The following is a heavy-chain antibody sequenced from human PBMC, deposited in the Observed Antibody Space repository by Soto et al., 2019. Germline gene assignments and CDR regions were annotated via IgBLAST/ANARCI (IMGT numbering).Heavy chain of an antibody. CDR3: ARDCYGAFKEYYYDSSPAPGCLDY. D-gene: IGHD3-22*01. J-gene: IGHJ4*02. CDR1: GVPFSSYV. CDR2: IWYDGSNK. Sequence: PGGSLSLSCAASGVPFSSYVMHWVRQAPGKGLEWVAVIWYDGSNKYYADSVKGRFTISRDNSKNTLYLQMNSLRAEDTAVYYCARDCYGAFKEYYYDSSPAPGCLDYWGQGTLVTVSS. V-gene: IGHV3-33*01.